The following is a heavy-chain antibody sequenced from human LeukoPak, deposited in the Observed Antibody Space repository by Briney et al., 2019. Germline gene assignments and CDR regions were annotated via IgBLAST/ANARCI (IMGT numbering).Heavy chain of an antibody. CDR3: AKAGGSYSPFDY. J-gene: IGHJ4*02. CDR2: ISGSGGST. Sequence: PGGSLRLSCAASGLTFSSYAMSWVRQAPGKGLEWVSAISGSGGSTYYADSVKGRFTISRDNSKNTLYLQMNSLRAGDTAVYYCAKAGGSYSPFDYWGQGTLVTVSS. D-gene: IGHD1-26*01. V-gene: IGHV3-23*01. CDR1: GLTFSSYA.